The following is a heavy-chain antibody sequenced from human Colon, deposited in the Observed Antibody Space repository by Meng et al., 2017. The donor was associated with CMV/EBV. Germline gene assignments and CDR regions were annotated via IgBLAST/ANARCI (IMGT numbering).Heavy chain of an antibody. V-gene: IGHV1-8*01. D-gene: IGHD1-26*01. CDR1: GYTFTSYD. Sequence: ASVTVSCKSSGYTFTSYDINWVRQATGQGLEWMGWMNPNSGNTGYAQKFQGRVTMTRNTSISTAYMELSSLRSEDTAVYYCARGPFVVVGVSAFDIWGQGTMVTVSS. CDR3: ARGPFVVVGVSAFDI. J-gene: IGHJ3*02. CDR2: MNPNSGNT.